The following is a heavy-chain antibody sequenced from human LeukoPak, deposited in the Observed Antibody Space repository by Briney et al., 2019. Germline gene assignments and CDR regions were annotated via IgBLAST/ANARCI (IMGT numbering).Heavy chain of an antibody. J-gene: IGHJ4*02. V-gene: IGHV3-48*04. CDR3: ASIDYDY. D-gene: IGHD3-16*02. Sequence: GGSLRLSCAASGFNFGDHRMNWVRQTPGKGLEWLSHISSSGNTMFYAESVKGRFTISRDNAKNSMHLQMNSLRVEDTAMYYCASIDYDYWGQGTLVTVSS. CDR2: ISSSGNTM. CDR1: GFNFGDHR.